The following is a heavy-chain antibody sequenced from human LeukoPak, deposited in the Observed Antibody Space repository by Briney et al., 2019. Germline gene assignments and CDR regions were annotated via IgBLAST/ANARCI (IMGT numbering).Heavy chain of an antibody. Sequence: SETLSLTCTVSGGSISSYYWSWIRQPPGKGLEWIGYIYYSGSPNYNPSLKSRVPISVDTSKNQFSLKLSSVTAADTAVYYCASSGYSSGGGWFDPWGQGTLVSVSS. J-gene: IGHJ5*02. D-gene: IGHD6-19*01. CDR3: ASSGYSSGGGWFDP. CDR1: GGSISSYY. V-gene: IGHV4-59*08. CDR2: IYYSGSP.